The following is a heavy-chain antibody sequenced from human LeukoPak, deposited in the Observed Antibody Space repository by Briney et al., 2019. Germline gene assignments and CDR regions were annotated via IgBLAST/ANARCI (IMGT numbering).Heavy chain of an antibody. D-gene: IGHD4-17*01. J-gene: IGHJ6*04. Sequence: PSETLSLTCTVSGGSVSSGSYYWSWIRQPPGKGLEWIGYIYYSGSTNYNPSLKSRVTISVDTSKNQFSLKLSSVTAADTAVYYCASTYVDYVPSYGIDVWGKGTTVTVSS. V-gene: IGHV4-61*01. CDR1: GGSVSSGSYY. CDR2: IYYSGST. CDR3: ASTYVDYVPSYGIDV.